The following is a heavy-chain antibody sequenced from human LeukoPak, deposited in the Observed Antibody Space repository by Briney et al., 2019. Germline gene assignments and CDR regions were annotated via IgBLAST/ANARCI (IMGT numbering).Heavy chain of an antibody. CDR3: ARRGTNDYNWYFDL. CDR2: IYCSGST. D-gene: IGHD4-11*01. V-gene: IGHV4-59*08. J-gene: IGHJ2*01. Sequence: PSETLSLTCTVSGGSISSYYWNWIRQPPGKGLEWIGYIYCSGSTNYNPSLKSRVTISVDTSKNQFSLKLSSVTAADTAVCYCARRGTNDYNWYFDLWGRGTLVTVSS. CDR1: GGSISSYY.